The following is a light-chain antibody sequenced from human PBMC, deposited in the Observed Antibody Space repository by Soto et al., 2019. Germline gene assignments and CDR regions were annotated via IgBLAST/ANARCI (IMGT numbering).Light chain of an antibody. CDR3: LQDYNYPLT. Sequence: AIQLTQSPSSLSASVGDRVTITCRASQGISSYLAWYQQKPGKAPKLLIYAASTLQSGVPSRFSGSGSGTDFTLTISSLQPEDFATCYCLQDYNYPLTFGQGTKVDIK. J-gene: IGKJ1*01. CDR2: AAS. V-gene: IGKV1-6*01. CDR1: QGISSY.